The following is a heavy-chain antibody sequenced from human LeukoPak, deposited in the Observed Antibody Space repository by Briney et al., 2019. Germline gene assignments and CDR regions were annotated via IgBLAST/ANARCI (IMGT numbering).Heavy chain of an antibody. J-gene: IGHJ5*01. V-gene: IGHV3-53*01. CDR1: GLTVSSNY. D-gene: IGHD3-10*01. CDR3: AREVNYGFDC. CDR2: IYTGGTT. Sequence: PGGSLRLSCEVSGLTVSSNYMSWVRQAPGKGLEWVSVIYTGGTTYYADSVKGRFTISRDNSKNTLFLQMNTLRAEDTAVYYCAREVNYGFDCWGQGALVTVSS.